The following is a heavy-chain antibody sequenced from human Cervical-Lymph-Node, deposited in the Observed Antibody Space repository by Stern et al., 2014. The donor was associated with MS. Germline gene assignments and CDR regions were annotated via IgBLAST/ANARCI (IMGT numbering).Heavy chain of an antibody. J-gene: IGHJ4*02. Sequence: VQLVESGGGVVQPGRSLRLSCAASGFTFSTYGMHWVRQAPGKGLEWVAVIWYDGSNKYYADSVKGRFTISRDNSKNTLYLQVNSLRAEDTAVYYCARVKFDYWGQGALVTVSS. V-gene: IGHV3-33*01. CDR1: GFTFSTYG. CDR2: IWYDGSNK. CDR3: ARVKFDY.